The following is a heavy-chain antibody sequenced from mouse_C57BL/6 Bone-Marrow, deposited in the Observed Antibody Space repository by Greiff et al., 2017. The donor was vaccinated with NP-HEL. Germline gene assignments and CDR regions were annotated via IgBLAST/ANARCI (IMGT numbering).Heavy chain of an antibody. V-gene: IGHV1-18*01. D-gene: IGHD2-3*01. Sequence: EVQLQQSGPELVKPGASVTIPCKASGYTFTDYNMDWVKQSHGKSLEWIGDINPNNGGTIYNQKFKGKATLTVDKSSSTAYMELRSLTSEDTAVYYCARTLYDGYYFAYWGQGTLVTVSA. CDR3: ARTLYDGYYFAY. J-gene: IGHJ3*01. CDR2: INPNNGGT. CDR1: GYTFTDYN.